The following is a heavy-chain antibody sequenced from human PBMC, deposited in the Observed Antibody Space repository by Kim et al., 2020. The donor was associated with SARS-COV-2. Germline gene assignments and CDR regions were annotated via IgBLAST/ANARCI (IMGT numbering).Heavy chain of an antibody. CDR3: ARGDLITIFGVAYYYYGMDV. J-gene: IGHJ6*02. CDR1: GGTFSSYA. V-gene: IGHV1-69*13. Sequence: SVKVSCKASGGTFSSYAISWVRQAPGQGLEWMGGIIPIFGTANYTQKFQGRVTITADESTSTAYMELSSLRSEDTAVYYCARGDLITIFGVAYYYYGMDVWGQGTTVTVSS. CDR2: IIPIFGTA. D-gene: IGHD3-3*01.